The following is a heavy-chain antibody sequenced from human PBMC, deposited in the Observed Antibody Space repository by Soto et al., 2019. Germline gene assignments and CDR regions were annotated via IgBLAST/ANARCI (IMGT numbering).Heavy chain of an antibody. CDR3: ARHRLKGITGTTLRNYYYYMDV. J-gene: IGHJ6*03. V-gene: IGHV4-39*01. Sequence: SETLSLTCTVSGGSISSSSYYWGWIRQPPGKGLEWIGSIYYSGSTTYNLSLKSRVTISADTSKNQFSLKLSSVTAADTAVYYCARHRLKGITGTTLRNYYYYMDVWGKGTTVTVSS. CDR2: IYYSGST. D-gene: IGHD1-7*01. CDR1: GGSISSSSYY.